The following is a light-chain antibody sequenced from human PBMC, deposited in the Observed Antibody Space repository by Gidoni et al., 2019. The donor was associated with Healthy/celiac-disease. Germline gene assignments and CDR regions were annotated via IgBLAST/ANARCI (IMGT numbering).Light chain of an antibody. J-gene: IGLJ2*01. V-gene: IGLV2-23*01. Sequence: QSALTQPASVSGSPGQSITISCTGTSSDVGSYNLVSWYQQHPGKAPKLMIYEGSKRPSGVSNRFSGSKSGNTASLTISGLQAEDEADYYCCSYAGSSTEVFGGGTKLXVX. CDR3: CSYAGSSTEV. CDR1: SSDVGSYNL. CDR2: EGS.